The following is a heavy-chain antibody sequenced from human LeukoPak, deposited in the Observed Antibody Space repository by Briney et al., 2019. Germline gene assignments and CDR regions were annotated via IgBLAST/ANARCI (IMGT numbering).Heavy chain of an antibody. D-gene: IGHD3-10*01. CDR3: VGPRNNALGSYPH. CDR2: ISSSGGST. Sequence: PGGSLRLSCAASGFTFSSYEMNWVRQAPGKGLEWVSVISSSGGSTYYADSVKGRFTISRDPSKITLYLQMNSLRAEDTAVYYCVGPRNNALGSYPHWGQGTLVTVSS. J-gene: IGHJ4*02. V-gene: IGHV3-23*01. CDR1: GFTFSSYE.